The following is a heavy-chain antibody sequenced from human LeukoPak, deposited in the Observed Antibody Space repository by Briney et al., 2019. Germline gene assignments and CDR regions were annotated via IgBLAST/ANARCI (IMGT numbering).Heavy chain of an antibody. CDR3: TRASIVVVIGSIDY. Sequence: QCLSLSCLASRFSLGDFGISWFRQPAGDGRVWVGFIRSEADGGTTENAASVISRCTISRDDAKSIANLQMNSMKTEDTAVYYCTRASIVVVIGSIDYWGQGTLVTVSS. V-gene: IGHV3-49*03. D-gene: IGHD3-22*01. CDR1: RFSLGDFG. J-gene: IGHJ4*02. CDR2: IRSEADGGTT.